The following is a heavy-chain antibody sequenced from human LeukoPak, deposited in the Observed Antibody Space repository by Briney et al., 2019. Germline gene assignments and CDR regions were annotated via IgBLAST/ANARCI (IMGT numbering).Heavy chain of an antibody. CDR1: GGTFISYA. Sequence: SVKVSCKASGGTFISYAISWVRQAPGQGLEWMGEIIPIFGTANYAQKFQGRVTITADESTSTAYMELSSLRSEDTAVYYCARGGYSEAYYYDSSGYYSWSKFDYWGQGTLVTVSS. V-gene: IGHV1-69*13. CDR3: ARGGYSEAYYYDSSGYYSWSKFDY. CDR2: IIPIFGTA. D-gene: IGHD3-22*01. J-gene: IGHJ4*02.